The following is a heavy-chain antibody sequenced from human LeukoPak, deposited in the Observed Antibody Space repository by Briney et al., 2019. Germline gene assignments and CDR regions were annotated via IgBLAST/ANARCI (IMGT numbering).Heavy chain of an antibody. CDR3: ARDKPRGSYYGSIFDS. V-gene: IGHV4-34*01. D-gene: IGHD1-26*01. J-gene: IGHJ4*02. CDR2: INHSGST. CDR1: GGSFSGYY. Sequence: SETLSLTCAVYGGSFSGYYWSWIRQPPGKGLEWIGEINHSGSTNYNPSLKSRVTISVDTSKNQFSLKLSSVTAADTAVYYCARDKPRGSYYGSIFDSWGQGTLVTVSS.